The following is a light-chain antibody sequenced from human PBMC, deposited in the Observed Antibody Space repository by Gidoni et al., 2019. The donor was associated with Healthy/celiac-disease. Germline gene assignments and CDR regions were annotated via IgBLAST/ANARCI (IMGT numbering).Light chain of an antibody. CDR1: QGISSR. J-gene: IGKJ5*01. V-gene: IGKV1D-16*01. CDR3: QQYNSYPIT. Sequence: DIQMTQSPSSLSASVGDRVTIPCRASQGISSRLAWYQQQQEKAPKSLIYAESSLQSGVPSRFSGSRSGTDFTTPISSLQHEDVATYYCQQYNSYPITFGQGTRLEIK. CDR2: AES.